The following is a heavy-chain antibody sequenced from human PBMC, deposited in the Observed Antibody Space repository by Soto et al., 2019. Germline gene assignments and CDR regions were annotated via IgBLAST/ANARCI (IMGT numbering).Heavy chain of an antibody. CDR2: IIPVFGTA. V-gene: IGHV1-69*12. CDR1: GGTLSNYG. CDR3: SRGDATKIVVTTYYAMDV. J-gene: IGHJ6*02. D-gene: IGHD4-17*01. Sequence: QVQLVQSGAEVKKPGSSVGVSCKASGGTLSNYGISWVRQAPGQGLEWMGGIIPVFGTANYAQKFQGRVTITADESKSTVYMDVTSLRSEDTAVYYCSRGDATKIVVTTYYAMDVWGQGTTVSVSS.